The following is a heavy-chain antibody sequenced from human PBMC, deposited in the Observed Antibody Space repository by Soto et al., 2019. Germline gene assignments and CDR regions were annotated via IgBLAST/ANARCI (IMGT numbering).Heavy chain of an antibody. Sequence: GGSLRLSCAASGFTFSSYWMHWVRQAPGKGLVWVSRIKSDGSSTSYADSVKGRFTISRDNAKNTLYLQMNSLRAEDTAVYYCARGYCSGGSCYYYYGMDVWGQGTTVTVSS. D-gene: IGHD2-15*01. CDR3: ARGYCSGGSCYYYYGMDV. CDR2: IKSDGSST. J-gene: IGHJ6*02. V-gene: IGHV3-74*01. CDR1: GFTFSSYW.